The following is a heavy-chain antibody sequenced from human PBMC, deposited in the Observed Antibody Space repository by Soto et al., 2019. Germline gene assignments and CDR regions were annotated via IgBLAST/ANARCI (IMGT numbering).Heavy chain of an antibody. Sequence: SETLSLTCSVSGDSISTVDYFWAWIRQPPGQALEYIGYIYKSATTYYNPSFEGRVAISLDTSKSHFSLNVTSVTAADTAVYFCARGRYCLTGRCFPNWFDSWGQGTLVTISS. CDR1: GDSISTVDYF. D-gene: IGHD2-15*01. CDR2: IYKSATT. J-gene: IGHJ5*01. V-gene: IGHV4-30-4*01. CDR3: ARGRYCLTGRCFPNWFDS.